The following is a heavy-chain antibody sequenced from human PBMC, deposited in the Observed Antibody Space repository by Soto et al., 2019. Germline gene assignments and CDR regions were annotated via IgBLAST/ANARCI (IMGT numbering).Heavy chain of an antibody. CDR2: ISYDENKK. V-gene: IGHV3-30*18. Sequence: QVQLVESGGGVVQPGRSLRLSCAASGFTFSSYGMHWVRQAPRKGREWVAVISYDENKKYYADSVKGRFTIYRDNSKNTLYLQMNSLRGEDTAVYYCAKGALPELIRTPVHYWGQGTLGIVSS. CDR1: GFTFSSYG. CDR3: AKGALPELIRTPVHY. J-gene: IGHJ4*02. D-gene: IGHD3-10*01.